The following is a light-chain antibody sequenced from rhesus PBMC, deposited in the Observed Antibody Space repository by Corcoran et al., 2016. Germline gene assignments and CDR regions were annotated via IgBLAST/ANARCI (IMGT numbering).Light chain of an antibody. CDR2: AAS. Sequence: DIQMTQSPSSLSASVGDRVTITCRASENVNNYLHWYQQKPGKAPKLLISAASTLQSGVPSRFSGSGSGTDYTFTISSLQPEDVATYYCQHSYGTPLTFCGGTKVEIK. J-gene: IGKJ4*01. V-gene: IGKV1-74*01. CDR3: QHSYGTPLT. CDR1: ENVNNY.